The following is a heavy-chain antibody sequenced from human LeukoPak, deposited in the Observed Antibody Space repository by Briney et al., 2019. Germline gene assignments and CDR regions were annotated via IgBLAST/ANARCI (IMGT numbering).Heavy chain of an antibody. CDR1: GFTFNSYA. CDR2: ISASGGST. V-gene: IGHV3-23*01. D-gene: IGHD2-15*01. CDR3: AKDLPLGYWPRTPLVLNYFDP. J-gene: IGHJ5*02. Sequence: GGSLRLSCAASGFTFNSYAMSWVRQAPGKGLEWVSLISASGGSTYYADSMQGRFTVSRDNSKNTLYLQIDSLRAEDTAVYYCAKDLPLGYWPRTPLVLNYFDPWGQGTLVTVSS.